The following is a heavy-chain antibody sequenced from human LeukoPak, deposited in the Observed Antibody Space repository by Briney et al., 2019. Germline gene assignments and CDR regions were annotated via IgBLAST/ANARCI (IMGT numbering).Heavy chain of an antibody. CDR2: INPNSGGT. D-gene: IGHD1-1*01. J-gene: IGHJ6*03. CDR1: GYTFTGYY. Sequence: ASVKVSCKASGYTFTGYYMHWVRQAPGQGLEWMGWINPNSGGTNYAQKFQGRVTMTRDTSISTAYMELSRPRSDDTAVYCCARERQLSYYYYYMVVWGKGTTVTVSS. CDR3: ARERQLSYYYYYMVV. V-gene: IGHV1-2*02.